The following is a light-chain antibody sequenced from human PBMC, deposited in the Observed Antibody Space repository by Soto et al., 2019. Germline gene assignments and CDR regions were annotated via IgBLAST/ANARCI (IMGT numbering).Light chain of an antibody. CDR3: PQRSNWPPIT. J-gene: IGKJ5*01. CDR1: EGVSRY. V-gene: IGKV3-11*01. Sequence: EIVMTQSPATLSLSPGERATLSCRASEGVSRYLSWYQQKPGQAPRLLLYDASNRATGIPARFSGSGSGTDFTLTISSLEPEDFAVYYCPQRSNWPPITFGQGTRLE. CDR2: DAS.